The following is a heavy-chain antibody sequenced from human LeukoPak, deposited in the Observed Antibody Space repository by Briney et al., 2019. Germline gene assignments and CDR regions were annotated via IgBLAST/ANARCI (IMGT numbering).Heavy chain of an antibody. CDR2: IKQDGSEK. J-gene: IGHJ4*02. Sequence: GGSLRLSCAAFSGYWMTWVRQAPGKGLEWVANIKQDGSEKYYVDSVKGRFTISRDNAKNSLYLQMNSLRAEDTAVYYCARDRTTGYYFDYWGQGTLVTVSS. D-gene: IGHD4-17*01. V-gene: IGHV3-7*01. CDR3: ARDRTTGYYFDY. CDR1: SGYW.